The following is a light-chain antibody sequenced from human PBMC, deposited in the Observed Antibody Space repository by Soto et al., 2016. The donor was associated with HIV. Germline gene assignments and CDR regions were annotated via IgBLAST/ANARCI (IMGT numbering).Light chain of an antibody. J-gene: IGLJ2*01. CDR1: KLGDKY. CDR2: EDT. V-gene: IGLV3-1*01. CDR3: QAWDSSIVV. Sequence: SYELTQPPSVSVSPGQTASITCSGDKLGDKYASWYQQKSGQSPVLVIYEDTKRPSGIPERFSGSNSGNSATLTISGTQATDEADYYCQAWDSSIVVFGRGTKLAVL.